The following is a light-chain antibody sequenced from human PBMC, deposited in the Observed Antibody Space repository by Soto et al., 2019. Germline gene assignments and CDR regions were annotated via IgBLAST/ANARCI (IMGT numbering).Light chain of an antibody. J-gene: IGLJ3*02. CDR3: HSYVRSTLV. V-gene: IGLV2-23*01. CDR1: SSDFGSYSV. CDR2: EGT. Sequence: QSALTQPASVSGSPGQSITISCTGTSSDFGSYSVVSWYQQHPGKAPKLLIYEGTKRPSGVSNRFSGSESGNTASLTISGLQAEDDADYFCHSYVRSTLVFGGGTKLTVL.